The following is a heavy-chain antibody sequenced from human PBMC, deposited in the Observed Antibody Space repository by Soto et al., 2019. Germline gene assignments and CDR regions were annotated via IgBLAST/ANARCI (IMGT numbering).Heavy chain of an antibody. V-gene: IGHV3-23*01. Sequence: PGGSLRLSCAASGVTFSSYAMSWVRQAPGKGLEWVSAISGSGGSTYYADSVKGRFTISRDNSKNTLYLQMNSLRAEDTAVYYCAKDLYDYVWGSYRPPYFQHWGQGTLVTVSS. D-gene: IGHD3-16*02. CDR3: AKDLYDYVWGSYRPPYFQH. CDR1: GVTFSSYA. J-gene: IGHJ1*01. CDR2: ISGSGGST.